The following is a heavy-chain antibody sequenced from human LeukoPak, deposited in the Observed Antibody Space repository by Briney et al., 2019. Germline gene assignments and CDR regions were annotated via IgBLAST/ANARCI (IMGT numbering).Heavy chain of an antibody. D-gene: IGHD2-15*01. CDR3: AREYCSGGSCLGVYFDY. CDR2: IYHSGST. V-gene: IGHV4-30-2*01. J-gene: IGHJ4*02. Sequence: SETLSLTCAVSGGSISSGGYSWRWIRQPPGKGLEWIGYIYHSGSTYYNPSLKSRVTISVDRSKNQFSLKLSSVTAADTAVYYCAREYCSGGSCLGVYFDYWGQGTLVTVSS. CDR1: GGSISSGGYS.